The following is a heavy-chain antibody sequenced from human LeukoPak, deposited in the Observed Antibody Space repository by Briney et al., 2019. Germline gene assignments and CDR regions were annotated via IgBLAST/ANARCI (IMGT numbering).Heavy chain of an antibody. CDR1: GFTFSSYV. V-gene: IGHV3-23*01. D-gene: IGHD6-13*01. Sequence: PGGSLRLSCAASGFTFSSYVMTWVRQAPGKGLEWVSDISGSGGSTYYADSVKGRFTISRDSAKNMLYLQMNSLRAEDTAVYYCAKGQDWLAATGSFDYWGQGTLVTVSS. J-gene: IGHJ4*02. CDR3: AKGQDWLAATGSFDY. CDR2: ISGSGGST.